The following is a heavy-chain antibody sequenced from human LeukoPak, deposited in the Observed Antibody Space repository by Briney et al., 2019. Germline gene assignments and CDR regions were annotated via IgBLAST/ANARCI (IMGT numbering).Heavy chain of an antibody. CDR1: GFTFSSYS. V-gene: IGHV3-21*01. Sequence: PGGSLTLSCAASGFTFSSYSMNWVRQAPGEGLEWVSSISSRSSYIYYADSVKGRFTISRENAKNSMYLQMSSLRDEDTAVYYCARVFCSSTSCYMCVRGYYYMDVWGKGTTVTVSS. J-gene: IGHJ6*03. CDR3: ARVFCSSTSCYMCVRGYYYMDV. D-gene: IGHD2-2*02. CDR2: ISSRSSYI.